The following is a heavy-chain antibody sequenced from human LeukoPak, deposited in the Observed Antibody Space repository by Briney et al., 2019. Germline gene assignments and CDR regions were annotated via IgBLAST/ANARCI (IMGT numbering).Heavy chain of an antibody. CDR2: ISAYNGNT. Sequence: ASVKVSCKASGYTFTSYGISWVRQAPGQGLEWMGWISAYNGNTNYAQKLQGRVTMTTDTSTSTAYMELRSMRSDDTAVYYCARDQGDYYDSSGLDYWGQGTLVPVSS. CDR3: ARDQGDYYDSSGLDY. D-gene: IGHD3-22*01. CDR1: GYTFTSYG. V-gene: IGHV1-18*01. J-gene: IGHJ4*02.